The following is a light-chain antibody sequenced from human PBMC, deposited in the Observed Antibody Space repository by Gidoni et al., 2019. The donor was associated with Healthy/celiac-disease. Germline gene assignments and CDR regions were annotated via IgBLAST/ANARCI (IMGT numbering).Light chain of an antibody. CDR3: QVWDSSSDHVV. CDR2: DDS. Sequence: SYVLTQPPSVSGAPGQTARSTCGGNNIGSKSVHWYQQKPCQAPVLVVYDDSDRPSGIPERFSGSNSGNTATLTISRVEAGDEADYYCQVWDSSSDHVVFGGGTKLTVL. CDR1: NIGSKS. V-gene: IGLV3-21*02. J-gene: IGLJ2*01.